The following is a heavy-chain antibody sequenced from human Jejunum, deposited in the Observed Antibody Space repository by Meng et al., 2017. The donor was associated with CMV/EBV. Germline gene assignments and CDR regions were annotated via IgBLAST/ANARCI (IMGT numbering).Heavy chain of an antibody. D-gene: IGHD6-6*01. CDR3: VDYSSSYGWFDP. CDR2: GST. Sequence: VTSSVSGGCISSSIHYWTWIRQPRGKGLEWIGSGSTYYNPYLKSRVTISVDTSKNQFSLMLTSVTAADTAVYYCVDYSSSYGWFDPWGQGTLVTVSS. V-gene: IGHV4-39*01. J-gene: IGHJ5*02. CDR1: GGCISSSIHY.